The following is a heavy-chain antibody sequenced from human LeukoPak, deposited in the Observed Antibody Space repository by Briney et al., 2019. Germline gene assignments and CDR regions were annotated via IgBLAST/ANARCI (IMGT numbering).Heavy chain of an antibody. CDR3: ARGKAAAGTLDY. Sequence: SETLSLTCTVSGGSISTYYWNWIRQPPGKGLEWIGYIFYSGRTSYNPSLKSRVTISVDTSKNQFSLKLSSVTAADTAVYYCARGKAAAGTLDYWGQGTLVTVSS. J-gene: IGHJ4*02. CDR1: GGSISTYY. CDR2: IFYSGRT. D-gene: IGHD6-13*01. V-gene: IGHV4-59*08.